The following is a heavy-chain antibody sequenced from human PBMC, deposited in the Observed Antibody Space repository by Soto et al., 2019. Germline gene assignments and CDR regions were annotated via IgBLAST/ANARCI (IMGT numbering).Heavy chain of an antibody. D-gene: IGHD1-26*01. V-gene: IGHV3-48*03. J-gene: IGHJ4*02. CDR3: ARVYGGATTPYY. Sequence: PGGSLRLSCAACGFTFSSYEMNWVHQAPGKGLEWVSYISSSGSTIYYADSVKGRFTISRDNAKNSLYLQMNSLRAEDTAVYYCARVYGGATTPYYWGQGTLVTVSS. CDR1: GFTFSSYE. CDR2: ISSSGSTI.